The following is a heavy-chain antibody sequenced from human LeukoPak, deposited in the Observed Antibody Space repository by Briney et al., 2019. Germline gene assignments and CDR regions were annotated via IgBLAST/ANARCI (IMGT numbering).Heavy chain of an antibody. CDR3: AREDAGGTYSFDY. CDR2: IYTSGIT. J-gene: IGHJ4*02. CDR1: GFTVSSNF. V-gene: IGHV3-66*01. D-gene: IGHD1-26*01. Sequence: PGGSLTLSCAVSGFTVSSNFMSWVRQAPGKGPEWVSVIYTSGITYYADSVRGRFTISRDNSKNTLYLQMDSLTAEDTAVYYCAREDAGGTYSFDYGGQGILVTVS.